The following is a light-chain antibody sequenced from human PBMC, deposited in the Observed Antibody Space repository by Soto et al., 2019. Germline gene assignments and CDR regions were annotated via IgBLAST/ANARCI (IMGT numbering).Light chain of an antibody. CDR1: SSDVGAYNY. J-gene: IGLJ2*01. CDR3: RSFAGRRVLV. CDR2: EVS. Sequence: QSDLTQPASVSGSPGQSITISCTGTSSDVGAYNYVSWYQHHPGNAPKLIIYEVSDRPSGVSNRFSGSNSGNTASLTISGLQAEDEADYYCRSFAGRRVLVLGGGTKLTVL. V-gene: IGLV2-14*01.